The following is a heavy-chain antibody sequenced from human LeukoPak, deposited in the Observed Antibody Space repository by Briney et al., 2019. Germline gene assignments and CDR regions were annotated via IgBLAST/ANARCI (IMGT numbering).Heavy chain of an antibody. D-gene: IGHD2-2*01. CDR1: GFTVSSNY. J-gene: IGHJ4*02. CDR2: IYSGGST. Sequence: GGSLRLSCAASGFTVSSNYMSWVRQAPGKRLEWVSVIYSGGSTYYADSVKGRFTISRDNSKNTLYLQMNSLRAEDTAVYYCARDGVVPAAIYDWGQGTLVTVSS. V-gene: IGHV3-53*01. CDR3: ARDGVVPAAIYD.